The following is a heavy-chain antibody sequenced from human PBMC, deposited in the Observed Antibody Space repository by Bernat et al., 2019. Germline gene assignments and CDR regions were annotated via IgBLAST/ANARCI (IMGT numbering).Heavy chain of an antibody. V-gene: IGHV3-9*01. CDR3: AKHSGYDLARGLEYYFDY. Sequence: EVQLVESGGGLVQPGRSPRLPFSASGFTLDDYAMHWVRQAQGKGLEGVSGISWNSGGIVYADSVKGRFTISRDNAKDSLYLQMNSLTAEDTALYYCAKHSGYDLARGLEYYFDYWGQGTLVTVSS. CDR2: ISWNSGGI. D-gene: IGHD5-12*01. J-gene: IGHJ4*02. CDR1: GFTLDDYA.